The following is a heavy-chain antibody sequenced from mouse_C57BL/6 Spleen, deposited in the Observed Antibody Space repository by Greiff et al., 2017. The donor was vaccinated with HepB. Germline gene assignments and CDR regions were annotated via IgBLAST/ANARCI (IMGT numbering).Heavy chain of an antibody. D-gene: IGHD2-3*01. Sequence: QVQLKQSGPELVKPGASVKLSCKASGYTFTSYDINWVKQRPGQGLEWIGWIYPRDGSTKYNEKFKGKATLTVDTSSSTAYMELHSLTSEDSAVYFCAEGGDGYYVTFDYWGQGTTLTVSS. J-gene: IGHJ2*01. CDR2: IYPRDGST. CDR3: AEGGDGYYVTFDY. V-gene: IGHV1-85*01. CDR1: GYTFTSYD.